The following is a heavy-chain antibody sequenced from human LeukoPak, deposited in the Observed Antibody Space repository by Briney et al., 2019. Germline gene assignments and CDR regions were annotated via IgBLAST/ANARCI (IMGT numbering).Heavy chain of an antibody. Sequence: GRSLRLSCAASGFTFDDYAMHWVRQAPGKGLEWVSGISWNSGSIGYADSVKGRFTISRDNAKNSLYLQMNSLRAEDTAVYYCAREAIPRYSSSWGSFDPWGQGTLVTVSS. D-gene: IGHD6-13*01. CDR3: AREAIPRYSSSWGSFDP. CDR1: GFTFDDYA. J-gene: IGHJ5*02. V-gene: IGHV3-9*01. CDR2: ISWNSGSI.